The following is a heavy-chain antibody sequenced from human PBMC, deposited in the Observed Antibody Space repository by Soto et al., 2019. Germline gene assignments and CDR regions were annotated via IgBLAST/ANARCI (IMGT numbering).Heavy chain of an antibody. CDR3: ASYYYDSSGYYYVPGVY. V-gene: IGHV4-34*01. CDR2: IYYSGST. Sequence: VEEGSSSGLGWSRILKNKEKGLEWIGEIYYSGSTNYNPSLKSRVTISVDTSKNQFSLKLSSVTAADTAVYYCASYYYDSSGYYYVPGVYWGQGTLVTVYS. J-gene: IGHJ4*02. D-gene: IGHD3-22*01. CDR1: EGSSSGLG.